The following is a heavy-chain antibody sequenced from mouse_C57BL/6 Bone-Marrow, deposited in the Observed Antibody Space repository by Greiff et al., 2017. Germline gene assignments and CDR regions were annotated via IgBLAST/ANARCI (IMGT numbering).Heavy chain of an antibody. V-gene: IGHV1-81*01. CDR2: IYPRRGNT. Sequence: VQLQQSGAELARPGASVKLSCKASGYTFTSYGISWVKQRTGQGLEWIGEIYPRRGNTYYNEKLQGKATLTADKSSSTAYMELRSLTSEYSAVYFCAPGYYYYGSRRYFDVWGTVTTVTVSS. CDR3: APGYYYYGSRRYFDV. J-gene: IGHJ1*03. CDR1: GYTFTSYG. D-gene: IGHD1-1*01.